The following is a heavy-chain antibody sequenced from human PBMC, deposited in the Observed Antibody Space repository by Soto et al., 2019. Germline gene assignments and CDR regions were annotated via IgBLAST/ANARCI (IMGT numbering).Heavy chain of an antibody. V-gene: IGHV3-23*01. CDR2: IDGSGRST. Sequence: GGSLRLSCAASVFTFSGYAMSWVRQAPERGLEWVSAIDGSGRSTYYADSVKGRSAISRDNSKYTLYLQMNSLRAEDTAVYYCAKVLSGVTGHGYYALDVWGQGTTVTVSS. CDR3: AKVLSGVTGHGYYALDV. D-gene: IGHD4-4*01. J-gene: IGHJ6*02. CDR1: VFTFSGYA.